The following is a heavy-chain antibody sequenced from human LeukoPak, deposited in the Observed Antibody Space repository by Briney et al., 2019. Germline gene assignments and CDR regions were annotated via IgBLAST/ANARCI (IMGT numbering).Heavy chain of an antibody. CDR3: ARDNIAARYYGMDV. CDR1: GYTFTSYG. J-gene: IGHJ6*02. V-gene: IGHV1-18*01. CDR2: ISAYNGNT. D-gene: IGHD6-6*01. Sequence: ASVKVSCKASGYTFTSYGISWVRQAPGQGLEWMGWISAYNGNTNYAQKLQGRVTMTTDTSTSTAYMELRSLRSDDTAAYYCARDNIAARYYGMDVWGQGTTVTVSS.